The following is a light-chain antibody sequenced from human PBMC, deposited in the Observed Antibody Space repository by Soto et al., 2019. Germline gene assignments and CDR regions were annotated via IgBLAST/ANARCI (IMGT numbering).Light chain of an antibody. Sequence: EIVMTQSPATLSVSPGERATLSFSASQSVSSNLAWYQQKPGQAPRLLIYDASNRATGIPARFSGTGSGTDFTLTITSLEPEDFAVYYCQQYNNWPRTFGQGTKVDIK. V-gene: IGKV3D-15*01. J-gene: IGKJ1*01. CDR2: DAS. CDR3: QQYNNWPRT. CDR1: QSVSSN.